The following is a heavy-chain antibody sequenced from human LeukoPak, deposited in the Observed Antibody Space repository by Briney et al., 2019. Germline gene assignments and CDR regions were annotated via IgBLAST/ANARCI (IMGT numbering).Heavy chain of an antibody. J-gene: IGHJ4*02. D-gene: IGHD6-6*01. CDR2: ISSSSSYI. CDR3: AKDLEYSSSSGDY. Sequence: PGGSLRLSCAASGFTFSSYTMNWVRQAPGKGLEWVSSISSSSSYIYYADSVKGRFTISRDNAKNSLYLQMNSLRAEDTAVYYCAKDLEYSSSSGDYWGQGTLVTVSS. CDR1: GFTFSSYT. V-gene: IGHV3-21*01.